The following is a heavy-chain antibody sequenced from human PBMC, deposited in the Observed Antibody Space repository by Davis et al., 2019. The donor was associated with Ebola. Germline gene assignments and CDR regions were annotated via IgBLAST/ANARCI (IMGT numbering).Heavy chain of an antibody. J-gene: IGHJ2*01. D-gene: IGHD4-17*01. CDR3: ARHVNGDFWYFDL. Sequence: GESLKISCAASGFIVSDKYMSWVRQAPGKGLGWVSVIYRDERTYYADSVKGRFTVSRDNSENMLYLQMSTLRAEDTAVYYCARHVNGDFWYFDLWGRGTRVTVSS. V-gene: IGHV3-53*01. CDR1: GFIVSDKY. CDR2: IYRDERT.